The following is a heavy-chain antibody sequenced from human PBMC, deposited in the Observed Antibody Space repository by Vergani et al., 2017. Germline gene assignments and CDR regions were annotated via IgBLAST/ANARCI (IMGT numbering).Heavy chain of an antibody. Sequence: EVQLLESGGGLVQPGGSLRLSCEASGFSFPGYAMSWVRPAPGKGLEWVSSVSGSSATPYYADSVKGRFIISRDNSKNTLHLQMRSLRFDDTAVYYCANEGSASRNGRWIDHWGQGALVTVSS. D-gene: IGHD5-24*01. J-gene: IGHJ4*02. CDR1: GFSFPGYA. CDR2: VSGSSATP. CDR3: ANEGSASRNGRWIDH. V-gene: IGHV3-23*01.